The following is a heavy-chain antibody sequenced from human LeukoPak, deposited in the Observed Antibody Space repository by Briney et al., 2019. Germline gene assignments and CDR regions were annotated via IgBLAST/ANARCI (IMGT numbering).Heavy chain of an antibody. V-gene: IGHV1-8*01. CDR3: ARDRALVRDLWSPSAFDY. Sequence: GASVKVSCKASGYTFTSNDINWVRQAPGQGLEWMGWMNPNSGDTGYAQKFQGRVTITRDTSISTAYMELSSLRSEDTAVYYCARDRALVRDLWSPSAFDYWGQGTQVTVSS. CDR1: GYTFTSND. CDR2: MNPNSGDT. D-gene: IGHD3-10*01. J-gene: IGHJ4*02.